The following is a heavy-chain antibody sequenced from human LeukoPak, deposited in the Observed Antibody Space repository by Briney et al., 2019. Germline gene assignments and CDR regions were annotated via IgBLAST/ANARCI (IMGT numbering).Heavy chain of an antibody. CDR3: AKRGNSGLYFFDY. CDR1: GFIFSNSG. D-gene: IGHD1/OR15-1a*01. CDR2: ITATGGNT. Sequence: GGSLRPSCAASGFIFSNSGMSWVRQPPGKGPEWVSSITATGGNTFYSDSVKGRSTISRDNSKNTLYLQLNNMTTGDTALYYCAKRGNSGLYFFDYWGRGILVTVFS. V-gene: IGHV3-23*01. J-gene: IGHJ4*02.